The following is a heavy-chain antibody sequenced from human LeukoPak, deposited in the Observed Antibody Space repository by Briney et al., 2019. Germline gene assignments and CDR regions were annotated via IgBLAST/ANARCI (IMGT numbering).Heavy chain of an antibody. V-gene: IGHV1-69*13. CDR3: ARERDYGSGSLYWFDP. D-gene: IGHD3-10*01. Sequence: SVKVSCKASGGTFSSYAISWVRQAPGQGLEWMGGIIPIFGTANYAQKFQGRVTITADESTSTAYMELSSLRSEDTAVYYCARERDYGSGSLYWFDPWGQGTPVTVSS. CDR2: IIPIFGTA. CDR1: GGTFSSYA. J-gene: IGHJ5*02.